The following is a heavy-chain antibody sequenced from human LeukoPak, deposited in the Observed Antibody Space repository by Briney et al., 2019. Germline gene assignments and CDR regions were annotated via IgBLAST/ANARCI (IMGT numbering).Heavy chain of an antibody. CDR1: GFTFSSYA. D-gene: IGHD3-10*01. CDR3: AKTGGSSGGMDV. Sequence: GGSLRLSCAASGFTFSSYAMSWVRQAPGKGLEWVSAVSSSGGSTNYADYVKGQFTISRDNDKNALNLQMTSLTDDDTAVYYCAKTGGSSGGMDVWGRGTTVTVSS. CDR2: VSSSGGST. J-gene: IGHJ6*02. V-gene: IGHV3-23*01.